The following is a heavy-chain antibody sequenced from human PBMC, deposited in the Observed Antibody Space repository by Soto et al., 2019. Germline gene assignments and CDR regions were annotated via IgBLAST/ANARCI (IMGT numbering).Heavy chain of an antibody. CDR3: ARLVTLFGRTGVARLAAAATSVWDNYDHGMDV. CDR2: IYPGDSET. V-gene: IGHV5-51*01. CDR1: AYTFTNYY. J-gene: IGHJ6*02. Sequence: GESLKNSCNGSAYTFTNYYIGWVRQVAGKGLEWMGIIYPGDSETTYSPSFQGQVTFSVDKSLNTAYVQWSSLKASDTAMYYCARLVTLFGRTGVARLAAAATSVWDNYDHGMDVWGQGTTVTVSS. D-gene: IGHD6-13*01.